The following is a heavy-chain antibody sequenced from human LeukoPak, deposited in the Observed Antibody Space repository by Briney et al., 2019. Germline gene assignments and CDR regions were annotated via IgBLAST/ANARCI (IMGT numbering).Heavy chain of an antibody. CDR1: GGTFSSYA. J-gene: IGHJ4*02. CDR3: ARDAPDYGDYFGLNDY. V-gene: IGHV1-69*04. CDR2: IIPIFGIA. D-gene: IGHD4-17*01. Sequence: GASVKVSCKASGGTFSSYAISWVRQAPGQGLEWMGRIIPIFGIANYAQKFQGRVTITADKSTSTAYMELSSLRSEDTAVYYCARDAPDYGDYFGLNDYWGRGNPGHRLL.